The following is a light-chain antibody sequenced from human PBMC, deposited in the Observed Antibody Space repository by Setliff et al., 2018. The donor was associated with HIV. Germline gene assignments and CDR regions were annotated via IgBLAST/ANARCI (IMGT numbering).Light chain of an antibody. Sequence: IQMTQSPSSLSASVGDRVTTTCRASQSISTYLNWYQQKPGKAPQLLIYSATDLQSGVPSRFSGSRSGTDFTLTINSLQPEDFATYFCQQSYDSPYTFGGGTKVDIK. CDR3: QQSYDSPYT. CDR2: SAT. CDR1: QSISTY. V-gene: IGKV1-39*01. J-gene: IGKJ4*01.